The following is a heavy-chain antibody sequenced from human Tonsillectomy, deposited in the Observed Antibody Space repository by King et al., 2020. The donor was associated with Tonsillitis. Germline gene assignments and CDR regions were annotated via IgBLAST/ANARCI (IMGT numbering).Heavy chain of an antibody. CDR2: MSFDGSDK. Sequence: VQLVESGGGVVQPGRSLRLSCTASGSTFSTYGMHWVRQAPGRGLEWVAVMSFDGSDKYYADSVKGRFTISRDNSKNTLYLQMNSLRAEDTAVYYCAKVRAMVRGDIITSHHYYYGMDVWGEGTAVSVSS. V-gene: IGHV3-30*18. J-gene: IGHJ6*04. D-gene: IGHD3-10*01. CDR3: AKVRAMVRGDIITSHHYYYGMDV. CDR1: GSTFSTYG.